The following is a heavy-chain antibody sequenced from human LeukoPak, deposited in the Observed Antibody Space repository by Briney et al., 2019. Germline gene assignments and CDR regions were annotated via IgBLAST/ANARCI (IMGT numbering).Heavy chain of an antibody. V-gene: IGHV4-39*07. Sequence: SETLSLTCTVSGGSISSSSYYWSWIRQPPGKGLEWIGETNHSGSTNYNPSLKSRVTISVDTSKSQFSLKLSSVTAADTAVYYCASTSGSYIAFDIWGQGTMVTVSS. CDR1: GGSISSSSYY. J-gene: IGHJ3*02. CDR3: ASTSGSYIAFDI. D-gene: IGHD1-26*01. CDR2: TNHSGST.